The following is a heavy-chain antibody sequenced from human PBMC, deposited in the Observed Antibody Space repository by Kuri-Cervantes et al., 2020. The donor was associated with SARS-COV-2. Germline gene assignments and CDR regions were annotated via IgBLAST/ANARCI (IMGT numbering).Heavy chain of an antibody. J-gene: IGHJ3*02. V-gene: IGHV3-11*05. CDR1: GFTFSDYY. D-gene: IGHD1-26*01. CDR3: ARVIVGATTPVSAFDI. CDR2: ISSSSSYT. Sequence: GESLKISCAASGFTFSDYYMSWIRQAPGKGLEWVSYISSSSSYTNYADSVKGRFTISRDNAKNSLYLQMNSLRAEDTALYYCARVIVGATTPVSAFDIWGQGTMVTVSS.